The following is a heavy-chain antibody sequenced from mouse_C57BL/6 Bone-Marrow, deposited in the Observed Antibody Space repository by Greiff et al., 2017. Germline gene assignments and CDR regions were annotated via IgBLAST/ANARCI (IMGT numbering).Heavy chain of an antibody. CDR3: ARRWLLSYYAMDY. D-gene: IGHD2-3*01. Sequence: AQLQQSGAELAKPGASVKLSCKASGYTFTSYWMHWVKQRPGQGLEWIGYINPSSGYTKYNQKFKDKATLTADKSSCTAYMQLSSLTYEDSAVYYCARRWLLSYYAMDYWGQGTSVTVSS. V-gene: IGHV1-7*01. CDR2: INPSSGYT. J-gene: IGHJ4*01. CDR1: GYTFTSYW.